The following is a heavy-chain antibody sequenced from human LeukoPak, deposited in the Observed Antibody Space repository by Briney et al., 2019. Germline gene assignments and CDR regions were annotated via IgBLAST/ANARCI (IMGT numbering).Heavy chain of an antibody. CDR2: VSGSGSTV. V-gene: IGHV3-11*01. Sequence: GSPNPPCPASGFTFRDYYLSWIRQAPGKGLEWVSYVSGSGSTVYYAASVRGRFTISRDNAKNSLFLQMNSLRAEDTAVYYCARKGIGSSRYQNMDVWGKGTTVTVSS. J-gene: IGHJ6*03. CDR3: ARKGIGSSRYQNMDV. D-gene: IGHD6-25*01. CDR1: GFTFRDYY.